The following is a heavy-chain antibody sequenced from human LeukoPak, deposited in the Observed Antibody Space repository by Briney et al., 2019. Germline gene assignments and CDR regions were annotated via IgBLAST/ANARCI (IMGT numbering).Heavy chain of an antibody. Sequence: GGSLRLSCAASGLTFSSHWMHWVRQAPGKGLVWVSRITNDGSSTTYADSVKGRFTISRDNAKSSLYLQMNNLRVEDTAVYYCARGGVAATNDYWGQGTLVTVSS. V-gene: IGHV3-74*01. CDR3: ARGGVAATNDY. CDR2: ITNDGSST. J-gene: IGHJ4*02. D-gene: IGHD3-3*01. CDR1: GLTFSSHW.